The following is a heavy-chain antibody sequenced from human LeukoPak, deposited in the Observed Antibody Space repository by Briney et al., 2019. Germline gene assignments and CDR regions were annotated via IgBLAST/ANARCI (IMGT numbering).Heavy chain of an antibody. CDR3: AREGRSGLYFQEYSYFDY. J-gene: IGHJ4*02. CDR2: IYTSGST. Sequence: SETLSLTCTVSGGSISSYYWSWIRQPAGKGLEWIGRIYTSGSTNYNPSLKSRVTMSVDTSKNQFSLKLSSVTAADTAVYYCAREGRSGLYFQEYSYFDYWGQGTLVTVSS. D-gene: IGHD3-3*01. V-gene: IGHV4-4*07. CDR1: GGSISSYY.